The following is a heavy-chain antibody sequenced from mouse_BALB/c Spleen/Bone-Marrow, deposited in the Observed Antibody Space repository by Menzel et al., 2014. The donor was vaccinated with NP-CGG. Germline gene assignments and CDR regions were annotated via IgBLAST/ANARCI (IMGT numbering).Heavy chain of an antibody. J-gene: IGHJ4*01. D-gene: IGHD4-1*01. V-gene: IGHV14-3*02. CDR1: GFNIKDTY. Sequence: EVQLVESGAELVKPGASVKLSCTASGFNIKDTYMHWVKQRPEQGLEWIGRIDPANGNTKYDPKFQGKATITADTSSNTAYLQLSSLTSEATAVYYCARWEYYAMDYWGQGTSVTVSS. CDR2: IDPANGNT. CDR3: ARWEYYAMDY.